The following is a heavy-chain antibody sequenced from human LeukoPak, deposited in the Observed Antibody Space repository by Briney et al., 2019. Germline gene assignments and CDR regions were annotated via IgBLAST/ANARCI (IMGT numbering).Heavy chain of an antibody. CDR3: ARGRFLDAFDI. V-gene: IGHV4-34*01. J-gene: IGHJ3*02. CDR2: INHSGST. Sequence: SETLSLTCAVYGGSFSSYYWSWFLQPPGKGLGWIGEINHSGSTNYNPSLKSRVTISVDTSKNQFSLKLSAVTAADTAAYYCARGRFLDAFDIWGQGTMVTVSS. CDR1: GGSFSSYY. D-gene: IGHD3-3*01.